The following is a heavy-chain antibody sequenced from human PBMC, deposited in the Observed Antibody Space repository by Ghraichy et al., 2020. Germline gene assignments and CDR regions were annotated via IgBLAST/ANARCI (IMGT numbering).Heavy chain of an antibody. Sequence: SVKVSCKASGGTFSSYAISWVRQAPGQGLEWMGGIIPIFGTANYAQKFQGRVTITADESTSTAYMELSSLRSEDTAVYYCARDSGGGDETPAGTTFNWFDPWGQGTLVTVSS. CDR1: GGTFSSYA. CDR2: IIPIFGTA. D-gene: IGHD1-7*01. J-gene: IGHJ5*02. V-gene: IGHV1-69*13. CDR3: ARDSGGGDETPAGTTFNWFDP.